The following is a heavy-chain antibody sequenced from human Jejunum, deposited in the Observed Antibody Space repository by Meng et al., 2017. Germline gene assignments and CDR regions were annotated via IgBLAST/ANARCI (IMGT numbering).Heavy chain of an antibody. V-gene: IGHV4-61*08. J-gene: IGHJ4*02. CDR3: ARGHMGSLDY. Sequence: QVQLEGSGPGLVRPSATLSLICTVSGGSVSRAGYQWGWIRQPPGKGLEWIGYASTNYNPSLKSRVTISLDTSRNQFSLSLSSVTAADTAVYYCARGHMGSLDYWGQGILVTVSS. D-gene: IGHD1-26*01. CDR1: GGSVSRAGYQ. CDR2: AST.